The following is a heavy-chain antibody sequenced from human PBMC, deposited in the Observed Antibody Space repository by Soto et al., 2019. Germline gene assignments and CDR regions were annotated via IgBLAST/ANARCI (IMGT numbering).Heavy chain of an antibody. D-gene: IGHD3-22*01. CDR2: IIPIFGTA. Sequence: GASVKVSCKASGGTFSSYAISWVRQAPGQGLEWMGGIIPIFGTANYAQKFQGRVTITADKSTSTAYMELSSLRSEDTAVYYCARAGRITMIVVVSDYYCYGMDVWGQGTTVTVSS. V-gene: IGHV1-69*06. J-gene: IGHJ6*02. CDR3: ARAGRITMIVVVSDYYCYGMDV. CDR1: GGTFSSYA.